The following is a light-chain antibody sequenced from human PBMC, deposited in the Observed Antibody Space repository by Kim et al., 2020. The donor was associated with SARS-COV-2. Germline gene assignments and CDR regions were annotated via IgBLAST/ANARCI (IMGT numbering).Light chain of an antibody. V-gene: IGKV3-20*01. Sequence: EIVLTQSPGTLSLSPVERATLSCRASQSVSSSYLAWYQQKLGQAPRLLIYGASSRATGIPDRFSGSGSGTDFTLAISRLEPEDFAVYYCQQYGSSPLTFGGGTKVDIK. CDR2: GAS. CDR1: QSVSSSY. CDR3: QQYGSSPLT. J-gene: IGKJ4*01.